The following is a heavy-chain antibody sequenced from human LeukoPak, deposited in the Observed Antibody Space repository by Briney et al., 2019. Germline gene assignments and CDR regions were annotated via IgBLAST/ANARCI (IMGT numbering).Heavy chain of an antibody. Sequence: SVKVSCKASGGTFSGYAISWERQAPGQGLEWMGGIIPIFGTANYAQKFQGRVTITADESTRTAYMELSSLRSEDTAVYYCARGEQQLVSDDAFDIWGQGTMVTVSS. CDR2: IIPIFGTA. CDR3: ARGEQQLVSDDAFDI. D-gene: IGHD6-13*01. J-gene: IGHJ3*02. CDR1: GGTFSGYA. V-gene: IGHV1-69*13.